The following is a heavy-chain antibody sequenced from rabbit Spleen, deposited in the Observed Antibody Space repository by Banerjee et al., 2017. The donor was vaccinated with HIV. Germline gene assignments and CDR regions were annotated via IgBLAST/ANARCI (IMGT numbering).Heavy chain of an antibody. Sequence: QSLEESGGDLVKPGASLTLTCTASGVSFSSSSYMCWVRQAPGKGLEWITCMNSFTDKPVHATWAKGRFTISKASWTTVTLQMTSLTAADTASYFCARDLPGVIGWNFNLWGPGTLVTVS. CDR2: MNSFTDKP. J-gene: IGHJ4*01. D-gene: IGHD1-1*01. CDR3: ARDLPGVIGWNFNL. V-gene: IGHV1S40*01. CDR1: GVSFSSSSY.